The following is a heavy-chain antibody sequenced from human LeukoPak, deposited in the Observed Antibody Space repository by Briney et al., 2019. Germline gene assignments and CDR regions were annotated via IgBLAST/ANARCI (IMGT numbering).Heavy chain of an antibody. CDR2: INHSGST. V-gene: IGHV4-34*01. D-gene: IGHD1-26*01. J-gene: IGHJ4*02. Sequence: SETLSLTCAVYGGSFSGYYWSWIRQPPGKGLEWIGEINHSGSTNYNPSLKSRVTISVDTSKNQFSLKLSSVTAADTAVYYCALVGATFRYFDYWGQGALVTVSS. CDR3: ALVGATFRYFDY. CDR1: GGSFSGYY.